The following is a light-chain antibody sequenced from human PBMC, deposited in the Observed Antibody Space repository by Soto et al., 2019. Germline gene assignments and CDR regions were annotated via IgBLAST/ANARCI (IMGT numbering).Light chain of an antibody. CDR2: WAS. CDR3: QQYYSTPDT. J-gene: IGKJ1*01. CDR1: QSVLYSSNNKNY. V-gene: IGKV4-1*01. Sequence: DIVMTQSPDSLAVSLGERGTINCKSSQSVLYSSNNKNYLAWYQQKPGQPPKLLIYWASTRESGVPDRFSGSGSGTDFTLTISSLQAEDVAVYYCQQYYSTPDTFGQGTKVEIK.